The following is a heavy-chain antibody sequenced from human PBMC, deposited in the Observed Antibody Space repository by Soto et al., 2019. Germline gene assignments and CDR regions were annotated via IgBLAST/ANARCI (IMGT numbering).Heavy chain of an antibody. V-gene: IGHV1-69*13. CDR2: IIPIFGTA. J-gene: IGHJ4*02. CDR3: ASASGYSSGWYGVGY. Sequence: GASVKVSCKASGGTFSSYAISWVRQAPGQGLEWMGGIIPIFGTANYAQKFQGRVTITADESTSTAYMELSSLRSEDTAVYYCASASGYSSGWYGVGYWGQGTLVTVSS. D-gene: IGHD6-19*01. CDR1: GGTFSSYA.